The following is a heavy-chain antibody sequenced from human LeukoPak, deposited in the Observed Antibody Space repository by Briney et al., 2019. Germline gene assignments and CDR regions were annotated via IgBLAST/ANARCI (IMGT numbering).Heavy chain of an antibody. CDR2: IIPIFGTA. J-gene: IGHJ1*01. CDR1: GGTFSSYA. D-gene: IGHD2-2*01. V-gene: IGHV1-69*01. Sequence: SVKVSCKASGGTFSSYAISWVRQAPGQGLEWMGGIIPIFGTANYAQKFQGRVTITADESTSTDYMELSSLRSEDTAVYYCTYCSSTSCYAAPAEYFQHWGQGTLVTVSS. CDR3: TYCSSTSCYAAPAEYFQH.